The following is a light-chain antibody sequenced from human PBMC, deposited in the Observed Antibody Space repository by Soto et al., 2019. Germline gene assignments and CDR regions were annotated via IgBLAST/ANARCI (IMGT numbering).Light chain of an antibody. J-gene: IGKJ1*01. CDR2: DAS. V-gene: IGKV1-9*01. Sequence: DIQLTQSPSFLSASVGDRVTITCRASQDINNYLAWYQQKPGKAPKLLIYDASTLQSGVPSRYSGSGSGTEFTLTINNLQPDDFATYYCQQLNGSPWTFGQGTKVDIK. CDR3: QQLNGSPWT. CDR1: QDINNY.